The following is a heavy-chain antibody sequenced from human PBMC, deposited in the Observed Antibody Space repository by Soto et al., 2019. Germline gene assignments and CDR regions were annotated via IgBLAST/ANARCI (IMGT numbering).Heavy chain of an antibody. CDR2: IYYSGST. CDR1: GGSISSYY. CDR3: ARRGCGGDCYQESFDI. Sequence: SETLSLTCTVSGGSISSYYWSWIRQPPGKGLEWIGYIYYSGSTNYNPSLKSRVTISVDTSKNQFSLKLSSVTAADTAVYYCARRGCGGDCYQESFDIWGQGTMVTVSS. J-gene: IGHJ3*02. D-gene: IGHD2-21*01. V-gene: IGHV4-59*01.